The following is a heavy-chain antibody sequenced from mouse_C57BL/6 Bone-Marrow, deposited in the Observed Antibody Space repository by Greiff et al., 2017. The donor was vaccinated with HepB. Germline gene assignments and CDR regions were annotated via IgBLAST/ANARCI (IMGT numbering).Heavy chain of an antibody. Sequence: VQLQQSGPELVKPGASVKISCKASGYTFTDYYMNWVKQSHGKSLEWIGDINPNNGGTSYNQKFKGKATLTVDKSSSTAYMELRSLTSEDSAVYYCARYDGYYGLYWGQGTLVTVSA. CDR3: ARYDGYYGLY. V-gene: IGHV1-26*01. J-gene: IGHJ3*01. D-gene: IGHD2-3*01. CDR2: INPNNGGT. CDR1: GYTFTDYY.